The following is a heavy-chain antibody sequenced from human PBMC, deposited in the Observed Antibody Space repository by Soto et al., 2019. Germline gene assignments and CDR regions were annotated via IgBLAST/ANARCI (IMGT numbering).Heavy chain of an antibody. V-gene: IGHV4-61*01. CDR2: IYYSGST. CDR1: GGSVSSGSYY. CDR3: ARVYDYGVYGVYNWFDP. Sequence: QVQLQESGPGLVKPSETLSLTCTVSGGSVSSGSYYWSWIRQPPGKGLEWIGYIYYSGSTNYNPSLKSRVTISVDTSKNQFSLKLSSVTAADTAVYYCARVYDYGVYGVYNWFDPWGQGTLVTVSS. J-gene: IGHJ5*02. D-gene: IGHD4-17*01.